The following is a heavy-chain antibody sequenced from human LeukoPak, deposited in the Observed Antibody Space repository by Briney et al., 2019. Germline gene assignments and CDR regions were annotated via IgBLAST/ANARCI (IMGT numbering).Heavy chain of an antibody. J-gene: IGHJ5*02. D-gene: IGHD3-10*01. Sequence: ASVKVSCKTSGYTFTSYYVHWVRQAPGQGLEWMGRINPSGGGTLYAQKFQGRVTITRDTSASTAYMELSSLRSEDMAVYYCARGAKFRSYGSGTYYTSLPFDPWGQGTLVTVSS. CDR3: ARGAKFRSYGSGTYYTSLPFDP. V-gene: IGHV1-46*01. CDR2: INPSGGGT. CDR1: GYTFTSYY.